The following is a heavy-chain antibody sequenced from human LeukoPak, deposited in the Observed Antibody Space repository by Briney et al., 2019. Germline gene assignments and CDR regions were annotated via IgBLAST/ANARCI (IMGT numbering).Heavy chain of an antibody. V-gene: IGHV3-20*04. D-gene: IGHD5-24*01. CDR1: GFTFDDYG. J-gene: IGHJ4*02. CDR2: INWSGGST. CDR3: ARARGGYNLKNTDY. Sequence: GGSLRLSCTAPGFTFDDYGMTWVRQAPGKGLEWVSHINWSGGSTSYADSVKGRFTISRDNAKNSLYLQMNSLRAEDTAVYYCARARGGYNLKNTDYWGQGTLVTVSS.